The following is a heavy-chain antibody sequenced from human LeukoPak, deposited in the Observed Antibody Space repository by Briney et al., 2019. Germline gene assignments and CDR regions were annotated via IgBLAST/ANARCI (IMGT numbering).Heavy chain of an antibody. V-gene: IGHV4-38-2*02. D-gene: IGHD1-26*01. CDR3: ARAPIVGAKLDY. J-gene: IGHJ4*02. CDR1: GYSISSGYY. CDR2: IYHSGST. Sequence: SETLSLTCTVSGYSISSGYYWGWIRQPPGQGLEWIGSIYHSGSTYYNPSLKSRVTISVDTSKNQFSLKLSSVTAADTAVYYCARAPIVGAKLDYWGQGTLVTVSS.